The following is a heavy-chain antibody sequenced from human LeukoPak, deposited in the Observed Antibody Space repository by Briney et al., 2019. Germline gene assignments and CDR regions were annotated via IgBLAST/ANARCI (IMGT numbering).Heavy chain of an antibody. Sequence: GGSLRLSCAASGFTFSSSAMSWVRQAPGXXLEWVSAISGSGTNTYYADSVKGRFTISRDNSKNTLYLQMNSLRAEDTAVYYCAKSESYYRYWGQGTLVTVSS. D-gene: IGHD1-26*01. V-gene: IGHV3-23*01. CDR2: ISGSGTNT. CDR3: AKSESYYRY. J-gene: IGHJ4*02. CDR1: GFTFSSSA.